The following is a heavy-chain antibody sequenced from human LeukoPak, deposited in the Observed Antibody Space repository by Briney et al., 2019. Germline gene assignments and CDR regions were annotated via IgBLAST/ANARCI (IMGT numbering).Heavy chain of an antibody. CDR3: AFGDGYSYGEPFDY. D-gene: IGHD5-18*01. Sequence: SVKVSCKASGGTFSSYAISWVRQAPGQGHEWMGGIIPIFGTANYAQKFQGRVTITADESTSTAYMELSSLRSEDTAVYYCAFGDGYSYGEPFDYWGQGTLVTVSS. CDR1: GGTFSSYA. CDR2: IIPIFGTA. J-gene: IGHJ4*02. V-gene: IGHV1-69*01.